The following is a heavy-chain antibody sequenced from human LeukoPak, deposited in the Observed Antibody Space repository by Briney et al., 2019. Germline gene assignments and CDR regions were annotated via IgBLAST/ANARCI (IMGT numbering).Heavy chain of an antibody. CDR1: GFTFDDYA. CDR3: VKDASYDSSGYYNY. J-gene: IGHJ4*02. D-gene: IGHD3-22*01. CDR2: ISWNSGNI. V-gene: IGHV3-9*01. Sequence: GRSLRLSCAASGFTFDDYAMHWVRQAPGKGLEWVSGISWNSGNIGYADSLKGRFTISRDNAKNSLYLQMNSLRVEDTAFYYCVKDASYDSSGYYNYWGQGTLATVSS.